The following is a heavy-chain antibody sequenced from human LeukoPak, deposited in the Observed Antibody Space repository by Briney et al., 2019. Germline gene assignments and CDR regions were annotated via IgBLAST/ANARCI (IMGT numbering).Heavy chain of an antibody. CDR2: INTNTGNP. CDR1: GYSFTAYA. D-gene: IGHD1-26*01. CDR3: ARAIVGATDY. J-gene: IGHJ4*02. V-gene: IGHV7-4-1*02. Sequence: ASVKVSCKASGYSFTAYAMNGVRQARGQGLEWMGWINTNTGNPAYAQGFTGHFVFSLDTSVSTAYLQISSLKAEDTAVYYCARAIVGATDYWGQGTLVSASS.